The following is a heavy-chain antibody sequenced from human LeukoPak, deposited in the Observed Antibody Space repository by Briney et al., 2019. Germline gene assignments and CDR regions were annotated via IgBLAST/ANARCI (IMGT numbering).Heavy chain of an antibody. J-gene: IGHJ4*02. V-gene: IGHV3-30*02. CDR2: IRYDGSNK. Sequence: PRGSLRLSCAASGFTFSSYGMHWVRQAPGKGLEWVAFIRYDGSNKYYADSVKGRFTISRDNSKNTLYLQMNSLRAEDTAVYYCAKGLSVVVPAAKEGGVDYWGQGTLVTVSS. CDR1: GFTFSSYG. CDR3: AKGLSVVVPAAKEGGVDY. D-gene: IGHD2-2*01.